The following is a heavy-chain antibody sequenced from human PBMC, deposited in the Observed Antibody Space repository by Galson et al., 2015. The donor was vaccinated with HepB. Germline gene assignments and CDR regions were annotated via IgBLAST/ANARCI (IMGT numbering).Heavy chain of an antibody. J-gene: IGHJ4*02. V-gene: IGHV1-46*01. CDR1: GYTFTSYY. CDR3: ARDNFYDSSGYYFVDH. CDR2: INPSGGST. D-gene: IGHD3-22*01. Sequence: SVKVSCKASGYTFTSYYMHWVRQAPGQGLEWMGIINPSGGSTSYAQKFQGRVTMTRDTSTSTVYMELSSLRSEDTAVYYCARDNFYDSSGYYFVDHWGQGTLVTVSS.